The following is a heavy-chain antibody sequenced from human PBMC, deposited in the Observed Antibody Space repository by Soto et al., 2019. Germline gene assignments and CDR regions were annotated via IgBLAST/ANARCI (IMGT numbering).Heavy chain of an antibody. J-gene: IGHJ4*02. CDR3: ARANSGDDDEFDY. CDR2: INPNSGGS. D-gene: IGHD5-12*01. Sequence: GASVKVSCKTSGYTFTGYYMHWVRQAPGQGLEWMGWINPNSGGSSYIQKFQGRVTMTRDTSVTSVYMELSRLRSDDMAVYYCARANSGDDDEFDYWGQGTPVTVSS. V-gene: IGHV1-2*02. CDR1: GYTFTGYY.